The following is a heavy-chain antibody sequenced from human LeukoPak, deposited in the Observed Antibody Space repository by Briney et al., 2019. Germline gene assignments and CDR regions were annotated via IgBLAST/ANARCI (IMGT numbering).Heavy chain of an antibody. CDR3: AKDYGDSGVYMDV. V-gene: IGHV3-11*01. CDR1: GFTFSDYY. J-gene: IGHJ6*03. Sequence: GGSLRLSCAASGFTFSDYYMSWIRQAPGKGLEWVSYISSSGSTIYYADSVKGRFTISRDNSKNTLYLQMNSLRAEDTAVYYCAKDYGDSGVYMDVWGKGTTVTVSS. D-gene: IGHD4-17*01. CDR2: ISSSGSTI.